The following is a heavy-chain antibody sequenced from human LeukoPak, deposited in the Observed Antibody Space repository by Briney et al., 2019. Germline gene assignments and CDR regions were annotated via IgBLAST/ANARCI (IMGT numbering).Heavy chain of an antibody. V-gene: IGHV4-39*07. CDR1: GGSISSSSYY. J-gene: IGHJ4*02. CDR3: AASSGDFKLDY. CDR2: IYYSGST. Sequence: PSETLSLTCTVSGGSISSSSYYWGWIRQPPGKGLEWIGSIYYSGSTYYNPSLKSRVTISIDKSKNQFSLNLNSVTAADTAVYYCAASSGDFKLDYWGQGTLITVSS. D-gene: IGHD6-19*01.